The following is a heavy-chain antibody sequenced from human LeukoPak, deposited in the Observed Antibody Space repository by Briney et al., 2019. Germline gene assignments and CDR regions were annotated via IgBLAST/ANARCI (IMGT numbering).Heavy chain of an antibody. D-gene: IGHD3-3*01. CDR2: IYYSGST. Sequence: PSQTLSLTCTVSGGSISSGGYYWSWIRQHPGKGLEWIGYIYYSGSTYYNPSLKSRVTISVDTSKNQFSLKLSSVTAADTAVYYCARRKNVLRFLEWLFSFDYWGQGTLVTVSS. V-gene: IGHV4-31*03. CDR1: GGSISSGGYY. CDR3: ARRKNVLRFLEWLFSFDY. J-gene: IGHJ4*02.